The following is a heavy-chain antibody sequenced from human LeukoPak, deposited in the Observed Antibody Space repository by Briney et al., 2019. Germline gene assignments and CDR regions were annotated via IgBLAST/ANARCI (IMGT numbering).Heavy chain of an antibody. CDR1: GYTFTGYY. CDR3: ARFGGSYYVLDY. V-gene: IGHV1-46*01. D-gene: IGHD1-26*01. CDR2: INPSGGST. Sequence: GASVKVSCKASGYTFTGYYMHWVRQAPGQGLEWMGIINPSGGSTSYAQKFQGRVTMTRDMSTSTVYMELSSLRSEDTAVYYCARFGGSYYVLDYWGQGTLVTVSS. J-gene: IGHJ4*02.